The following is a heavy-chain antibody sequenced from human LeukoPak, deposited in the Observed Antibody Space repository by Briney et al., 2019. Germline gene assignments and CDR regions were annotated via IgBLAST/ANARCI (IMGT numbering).Heavy chain of an antibody. V-gene: IGHV1-18*01. CDR1: GYTFTNYD. CDR2: ISAYNGNT. CDR3: ARDRVGATNDY. J-gene: IGHJ4*02. D-gene: IGHD1-26*01. Sequence: ASVKVSCKASGYTFTNYDINWVRQATGQGLEWMGWISAYNGNTNYAQKLQGRVTMTTDTSTSTAYMELRSLRSDDTAVYYCARDRVGATNDYWGQGTLVTVSS.